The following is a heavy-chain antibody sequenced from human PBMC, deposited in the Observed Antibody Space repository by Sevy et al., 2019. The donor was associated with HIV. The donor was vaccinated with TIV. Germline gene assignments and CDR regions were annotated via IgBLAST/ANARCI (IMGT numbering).Heavy chain of an antibody. Sequence: GGSLRLSCAASGFIFSYYGMHWVRQAPGKGLEWVAVIWYDGSNTIYADSVKGRFTISRDNSKNTLYLQMNSLRAEDTAVYFCARDGDYSNYGIDYWGQGTLVTVSS. V-gene: IGHV3-33*01. D-gene: IGHD4-4*01. J-gene: IGHJ4*02. CDR1: GFIFSYYG. CDR3: ARDGDYSNYGIDY. CDR2: IWYDGSNT.